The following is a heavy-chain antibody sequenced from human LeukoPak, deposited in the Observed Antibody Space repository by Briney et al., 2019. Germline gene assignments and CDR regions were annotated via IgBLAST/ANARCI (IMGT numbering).Heavy chain of an antibody. Sequence: PSETLSLTCTVSGGSISSYYWSWIRQPAGKGLEWIGRIYTSGSTNYNPSLKSRVTMSVDTSKNQFSLKLSSVTAADTAVYYCARRISAAPRLYYYYYYMDVWGKGTTVTVSS. CDR2: IYTSGST. CDR3: ARRISAAPRLYYYYYYMDV. CDR1: GGSISSYY. D-gene: IGHD2-2*01. V-gene: IGHV4-4*07. J-gene: IGHJ6*03.